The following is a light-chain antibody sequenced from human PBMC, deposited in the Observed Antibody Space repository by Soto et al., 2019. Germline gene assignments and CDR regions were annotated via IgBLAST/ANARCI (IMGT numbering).Light chain of an antibody. J-gene: IGKJ1*01. V-gene: IGKV3-20*01. CDR2: GAS. CDR3: QQYGSSGT. Sequence: EIVLTQSPGTLSLSPGERATLSCRASQSVSNNYLAWYQQKPGQAPRLLTYGASNRATGIPDRFSGSGSGTDFTLTISRLEPEEFAVYYCQQYGSSGTFGQGTRWISN. CDR1: QSVSNNY.